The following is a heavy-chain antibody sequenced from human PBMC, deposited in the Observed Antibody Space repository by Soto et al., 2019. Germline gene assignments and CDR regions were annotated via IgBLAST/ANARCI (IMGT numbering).Heavy chain of an antibody. Sequence: ASVKVSCKVSGYTLTELSIHWVRQAPGKGREWMGGFDREDGETIYAQKFQGRVTMTEDTSTDTAYMELSSLRSEDTAVYYCATVGRQNYYYYDMGVWGQGTTVTVSS. D-gene: IGHD3-10*01. V-gene: IGHV1-24*01. CDR2: FDREDGET. CDR1: GYTLTELS. J-gene: IGHJ6*02. CDR3: ATVGRQNYYYYDMGV.